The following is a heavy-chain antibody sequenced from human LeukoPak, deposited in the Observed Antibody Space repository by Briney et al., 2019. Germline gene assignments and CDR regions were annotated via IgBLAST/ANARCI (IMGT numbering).Heavy chain of an antibody. D-gene: IGHD6-13*01. Sequence: GASVKVSCKASGYTFTGYYMHWVRQAPGQGLEWMGWINPNSGGTNYAQKFQGRVTMTRDTSISTAYMELSRLRSDDTAVYYCARAISAAAAGLNWFDPWGQGTLVTVSS. CDR2: INPNSGGT. J-gene: IGHJ5*02. CDR1: GYTFTGYY. CDR3: ARAISAAAAGLNWFDP. V-gene: IGHV1-2*02.